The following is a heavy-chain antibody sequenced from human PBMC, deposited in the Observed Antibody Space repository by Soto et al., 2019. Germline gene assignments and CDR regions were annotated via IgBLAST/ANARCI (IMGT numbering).Heavy chain of an antibody. V-gene: IGHV1-3*01. Sequence: PSVKVSCKASGYTFTTYLIHWVRQAPGQGLEWMGWIYAGGGNTIYSQEFQDRVSITKDTSATTAYMELNSLTSDDTAVYYCARGEYASGPTIDYWGQGTLVTVSS. J-gene: IGHJ4*02. CDR3: ARGEYASGPTIDY. D-gene: IGHD6-19*01. CDR1: GYTFTTYL. CDR2: IYAGGGNT.